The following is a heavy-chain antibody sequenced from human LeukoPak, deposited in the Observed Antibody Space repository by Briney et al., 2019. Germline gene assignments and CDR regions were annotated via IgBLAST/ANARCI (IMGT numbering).Heavy chain of an antibody. J-gene: IGHJ3*02. CDR3: ARGITLMVAATPVAFDI. V-gene: IGHV1-69*04. D-gene: IGHD2-15*01. Sequence: ASVKVSCKASGGTFSSYAISWVRQAPGQGLEWMGRIIPILGIANYAQKFQGRVTITADKSTSTAYMELSSLRSEDTAVYYCARGITLMVAATPVAFDIWGQGTMVTVSS. CDR2: IIPILGIA. CDR1: GGTFSSYA.